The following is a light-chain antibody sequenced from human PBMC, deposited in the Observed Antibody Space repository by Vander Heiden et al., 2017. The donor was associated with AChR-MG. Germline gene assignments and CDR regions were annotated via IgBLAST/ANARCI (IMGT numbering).Light chain of an antibody. CDR2: DAS. V-gene: IGKV3-11*01. Sequence: EIVLTQSPATLSLSPGDRANLSCRASQSASSYLAWYQQKPGQAPRLLIYDASNRATGIPARFSGSGSGTDFTLTISSLEPEDFSVYYCQQRSNWPPITFGQGTRLEIK. CDR3: QQRSNWPPIT. J-gene: IGKJ5*01. CDR1: QSASSY.